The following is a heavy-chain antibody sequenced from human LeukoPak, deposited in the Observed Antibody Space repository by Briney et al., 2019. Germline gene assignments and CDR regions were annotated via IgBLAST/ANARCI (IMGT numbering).Heavy chain of an antibody. CDR1: VYTFTGYY. V-gene: IGHV1-2*02. D-gene: IGHD3-16*01. CDR2: INPNGGAT. J-gene: IGHJ4*02. Sequence: GASVTVSCKGSVYTFTGYYMHWVRQAPGQGLEWMAWINPNGGATNYAQKFQGRVTVTRDTSISTAYMELSSLESDDTAVYYCARVLMTTQTWDFDYWGQGTLVSVSS. CDR3: ARVLMTTQTWDFDY.